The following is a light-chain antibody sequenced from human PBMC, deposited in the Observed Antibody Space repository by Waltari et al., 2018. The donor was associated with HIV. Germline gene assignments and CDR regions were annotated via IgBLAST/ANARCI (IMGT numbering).Light chain of an antibody. CDR1: QSISS. Sequence: EIVLTQSPGTLSLSPGERATLSCRASQSISSLAWYQQKPGQAPRLLIHGASSRATGIPDRFSGSGSGPDFTLTISRLEPEDFAVYYCQQYGSSLTFGQGTRLEIK. J-gene: IGKJ5*01. CDR3: QQYGSSLT. V-gene: IGKV3-20*01. CDR2: GAS.